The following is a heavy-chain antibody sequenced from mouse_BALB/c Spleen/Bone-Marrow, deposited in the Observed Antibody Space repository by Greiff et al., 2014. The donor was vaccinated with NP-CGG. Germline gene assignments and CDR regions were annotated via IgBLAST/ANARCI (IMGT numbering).Heavy chain of an antibody. Sequence: VHVKQSGPELVKPGASVKMSCKASGYTFTSYVMHWVKQKPGQGLEWIGYINPYNDGTKYNEKFKGKATLTSDKSSSIAYMELSSLTSEDSAVYYCARTYYYGSNLFAYWGQGTLVTVSA. CDR1: GYTFTSYV. CDR3: ARTYYYGSNLFAY. V-gene: IGHV1-14*01. CDR2: INPYNDGT. D-gene: IGHD1-1*01. J-gene: IGHJ3*01.